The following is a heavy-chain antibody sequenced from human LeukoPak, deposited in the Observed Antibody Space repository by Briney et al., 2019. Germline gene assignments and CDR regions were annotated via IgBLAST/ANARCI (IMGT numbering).Heavy chain of an antibody. V-gene: IGHV4-4*09. D-gene: IGHD5-24*01. CDR2: IYTSGST. CDR3: ARRMATINYDYGMDV. Sequence: SETLSLTCTVSGGSISSYYWSWIRQPPGKGLEWIGYIYTSGSTNYNPSLKSRVTISVDTSKNQFSLKLSSVTAADTAVYYCARRMATINYDYGMDVWGQGTTVTVSS. CDR1: GGSISSYY. J-gene: IGHJ6*02.